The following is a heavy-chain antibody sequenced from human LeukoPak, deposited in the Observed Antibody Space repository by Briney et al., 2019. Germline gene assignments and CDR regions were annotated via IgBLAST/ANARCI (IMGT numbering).Heavy chain of an antibody. CDR2: IYPSGST. CDR1: GGSFSGYY. D-gene: IGHD6-13*01. J-gene: IGHJ6*03. Sequence: SETLSLTCAVYGGSFSGYYWNWIRQPAEKGLEWIGRIYPSGSTNYNPSLRSRVTISVDTSKNQFSLKLTSVTAADTAVYYCAREQQLPPIYYYYMDVWGKGTTVTVSS. V-gene: IGHV4-4*07. CDR3: AREQQLPPIYYYYMDV.